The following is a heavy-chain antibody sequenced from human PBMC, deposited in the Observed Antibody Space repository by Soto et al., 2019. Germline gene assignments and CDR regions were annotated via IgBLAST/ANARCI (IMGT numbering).Heavy chain of an antibody. V-gene: IGHV4-59*08. Sequence: QVQLQESGPGLVKPSETLSLTCTVSGGSISSYYWSWIRQPPGKGLDWIGYIYYGGSTNYNPSLKSRVTISVDTSKNQFSLKLSSVTAADTAVYYCARAWGGNVFDYWGQGTLVTVSS. D-gene: IGHD3-16*01. CDR1: GGSISSYY. J-gene: IGHJ4*02. CDR2: IYYGGST. CDR3: ARAWGGNVFDY.